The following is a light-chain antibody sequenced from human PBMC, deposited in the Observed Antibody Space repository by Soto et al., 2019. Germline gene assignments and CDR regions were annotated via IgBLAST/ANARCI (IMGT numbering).Light chain of an antibody. J-gene: IGKJ1*01. CDR1: QSVSSSY. CDR2: GAS. V-gene: IGKV3-20*01. Sequence: EIVLKQSPGTLSLSPGERATLSCRASQSVSSSYLAWYQQKPGQAPRLLIYGASSRATGIPDRFSGSGSGTDFTLTISRLEPEDFAVYYCQQYGSSRTWTFGQGTKVEIK. CDR3: QQYGSSRTWT.